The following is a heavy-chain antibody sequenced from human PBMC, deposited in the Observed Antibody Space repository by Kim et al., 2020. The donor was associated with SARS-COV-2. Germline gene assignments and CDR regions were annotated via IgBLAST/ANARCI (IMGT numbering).Heavy chain of an antibody. J-gene: IGHJ6*03. D-gene: IGHD3-10*01. V-gene: IGHV3-11*01. CDR3: ASLKLLHYHMDV. CDR2: ISSSTNTI. CDR1: GFIFSDYY. Sequence: GGSLRLSCAASGFIFSDYYMSWVRQAPGKGLEWLAYISSSTNTIYYADSVKGRFTISRDNAKNSLYLEMNSLSAEDTAVYYCASLKLLHYHMDVWGKGTTVTVS.